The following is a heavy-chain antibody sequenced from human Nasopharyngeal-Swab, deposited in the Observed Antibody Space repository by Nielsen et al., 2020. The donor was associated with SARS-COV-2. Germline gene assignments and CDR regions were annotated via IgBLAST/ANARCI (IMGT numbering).Heavy chain of an antibody. J-gene: IGHJ5*02. Sequence: WGRQPAGKGLEWIGYIYYSGSTYYNPSLKSRVTISVDTSKNQFSLKLSSVTAADTAVYYCASSAVVANINGWFDPWGQGTLVTVSS. CDR2: IYYSGST. CDR3: ASSAVVANINGWFDP. V-gene: IGHV4-31*02. D-gene: IGHD5-12*01.